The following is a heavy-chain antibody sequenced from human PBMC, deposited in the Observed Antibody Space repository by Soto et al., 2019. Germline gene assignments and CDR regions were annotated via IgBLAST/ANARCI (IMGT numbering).Heavy chain of an antibody. Sequence: EVQLVESGGGLVQPGGSLRLSCEASLFTFSRYWMTWVRLAPGKGLEWVANIRQDGSEKYYVDSVKGRFTISRDNAKNSLSLQMNNLSPDDTAVYYCARAGSNYFASGSSLPYYMDVWGKGTTVTVSS. J-gene: IGHJ6*03. D-gene: IGHD3-10*01. CDR1: LFTFSRYW. CDR2: IRQDGSEK. V-gene: IGHV3-7*01. CDR3: ARAGSNYFASGSSLPYYMDV.